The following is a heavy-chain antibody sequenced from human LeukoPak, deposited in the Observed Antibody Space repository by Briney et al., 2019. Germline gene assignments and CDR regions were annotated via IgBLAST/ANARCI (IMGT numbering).Heavy chain of an antibody. CDR1: GGTFSSYA. CDR2: IIPILGIA. V-gene: IGHV1-69*04. Sequence: ASVKVSCKASGGTFSSYAISWVRQAPGRGLEWMGRIIPILGIANYAQKLQGRVTMTTDTSTSTAYMELRSLRSDDTAVYYCARDPGWALCSSTSCYLDYWGQGTLVTVSS. CDR3: ARDPGWALCSSTSCYLDY. D-gene: IGHD2-2*01. J-gene: IGHJ4*02.